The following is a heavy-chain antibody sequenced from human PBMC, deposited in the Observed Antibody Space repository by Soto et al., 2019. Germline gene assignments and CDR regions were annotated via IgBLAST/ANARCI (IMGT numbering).Heavy chain of an antibody. CDR2: ISAYNGNT. CDR1: GYTFTSYG. J-gene: IGHJ4*02. V-gene: IGHV1-18*01. Sequence: GASVKVSCKASGYTFTSYGISWVRQAPGQGLEWMGWISAYNGNTNYAQKLQGRVTMTTDTSTSTAYMELRSLRSDDTAVYYCARSPDTIFGVVIDYYFDYWGQGTLVTVSS. CDR3: ARSPDTIFGVVIDYYFDY. D-gene: IGHD3-3*01.